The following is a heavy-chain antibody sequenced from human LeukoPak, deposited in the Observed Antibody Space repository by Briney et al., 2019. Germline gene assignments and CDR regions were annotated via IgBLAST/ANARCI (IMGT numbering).Heavy chain of an antibody. J-gene: IGHJ4*02. CDR2: ISSSSSYI. CDR1: GFTFSSYS. V-gene: IGHV3-21*01. D-gene: IGHD4-23*01. Sequence: GGSLRLSCAASGFTFSSYSMNWVRQAPGKGLEWVSSISSSSSYIYYADSVKGRFTISRDNTKNSLYLQMNSLRAEDTAVYYCARDGDPWGGNSKPGYWGQGTLVTVSS. CDR3: ARDGDPWGGNSKPGY.